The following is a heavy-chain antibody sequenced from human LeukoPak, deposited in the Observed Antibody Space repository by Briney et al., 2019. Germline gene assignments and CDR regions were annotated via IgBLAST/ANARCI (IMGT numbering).Heavy chain of an antibody. D-gene: IGHD1-26*01. CDR3: ATYPYRRNQVGASLWDYFDY. CDR2: INPSGGST. Sequence: GASVKVSCKASGYTFTSYYMHWVRQAPGQGLEWMGIINPSGGSTSYAQKFQGRVTMTRDTSTSTVYMELSSLRSEDTAVYYCATYPYRRNQVGASLWDYFDYWGQGTLVTVSS. V-gene: IGHV1-46*01. J-gene: IGHJ4*02. CDR1: GYTFTSYY.